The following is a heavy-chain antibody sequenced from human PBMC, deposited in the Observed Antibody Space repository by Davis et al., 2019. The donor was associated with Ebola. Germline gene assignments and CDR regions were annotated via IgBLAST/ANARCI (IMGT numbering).Heavy chain of an antibody. CDR2: ISNDGSNK. J-gene: IGHJ6*02. Sequence: GESLKISCAASGFTFSSYGMHWVRQAPGKGLEWVAVISNDGSNKYYADSVKGRFTISRDNSKNTLYLQMNSLIAEETAVYYCAQSIEMTPRGVYYYGMDVWGQGTTVAVSS. CDR1: GFTFSSYG. V-gene: IGHV3-30*18. CDR3: AQSIEMTPRGVYYYGMDV. D-gene: IGHD5-24*01.